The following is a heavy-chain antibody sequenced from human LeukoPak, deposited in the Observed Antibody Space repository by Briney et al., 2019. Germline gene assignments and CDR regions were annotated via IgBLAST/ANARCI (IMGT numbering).Heavy chain of an antibody. D-gene: IGHD3-22*01. J-gene: IGHJ4*02. V-gene: IGHV1-3*01. CDR2: INAGHGNT. CDR3: ARDRQYYDSSGYYFPLDY. CDR1: GYTFTSYA. Sequence: ASVKVSCKASGYTFTSYAMHWVRQAPGQRLEWMGWINAGHGNTKYSQKFQGRVTITRDTSTSTAYMELRSLRSDDTAVYYCARDRQYYDSSGYYFPLDYWGQGTLVTVSS.